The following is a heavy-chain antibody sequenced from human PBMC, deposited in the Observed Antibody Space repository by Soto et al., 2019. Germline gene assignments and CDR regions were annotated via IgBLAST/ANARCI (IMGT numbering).Heavy chain of an antibody. V-gene: IGHV3-23*01. J-gene: IGHJ4*02. CDR1: GFTFSSYA. CDR3: AKGGGGPGIAAAAPGSFDY. CDR2: ISGSGGST. Sequence: EVQLLESGGGLVQPGGSLRLSCAASGFTFSSYAMSWVRQAPGKGLEWVSAISGSGGSTYYADSVKGRFTISRDNSKNTLYLKRNSRRAEDTAVYYCAKGGGGPGIAAAAPGSFDYWGQGTLVTVSS. D-gene: IGHD6-13*01.